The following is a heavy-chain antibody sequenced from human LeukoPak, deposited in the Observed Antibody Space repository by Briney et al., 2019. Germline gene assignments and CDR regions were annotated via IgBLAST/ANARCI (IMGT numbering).Heavy chain of an antibody. CDR1: GYTFTAYY. V-gene: IGHV1-2*02. CDR3: ARAGGGVVVAAIPIGLDY. CDR2: INPNSGDT. D-gene: IGHD2-15*01. J-gene: IGHJ4*02. Sequence: GASVKVSCKASGYTFTAYYMHWVRQAPGQGLEWMGWINPNSGDTNYAQKFQGRVTMTRDTSISTAYMELSRLRSDDTAVYYCARAGGGVVVAAIPIGLDYWGQGTLVTVSS.